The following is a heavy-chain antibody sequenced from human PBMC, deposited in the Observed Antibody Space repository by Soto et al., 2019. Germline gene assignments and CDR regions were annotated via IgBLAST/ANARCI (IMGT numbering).Heavy chain of an antibody. J-gene: IGHJ4*02. CDR3: ARAAEQWLDDGLYYFDY. CDR1: GFTFDDYG. Sequence: GGSLRLSCAASGFTFDDYGMSWVRQAPGKGLEWVSGINWNGGSTGYADSVKGRFTISRDNAKNSLYLQMNSLRAEDTALYHCARAAEQWLDDGLYYFDYWGQGTRVTVSS. V-gene: IGHV3-20*01. D-gene: IGHD6-19*01. CDR2: INWNGGST.